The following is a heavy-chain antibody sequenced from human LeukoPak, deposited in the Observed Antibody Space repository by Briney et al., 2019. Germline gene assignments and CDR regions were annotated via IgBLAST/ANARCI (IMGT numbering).Heavy chain of an antibody. CDR3: ARDLRGYSSSSLDY. J-gene: IGHJ4*02. Sequence: PGGSLRLSCAASGFTFSSYSMNWVRQAPGKGLEWVSSISSSSSYIYYADSVKGRFTISRDNAKNSLYLQMSSLGAEDTAVYYCARDLRGYSSSSLDYWGQGTLVTVSS. CDR2: ISSSSSYI. D-gene: IGHD6-6*01. CDR1: GFTFSSYS. V-gene: IGHV3-21*01.